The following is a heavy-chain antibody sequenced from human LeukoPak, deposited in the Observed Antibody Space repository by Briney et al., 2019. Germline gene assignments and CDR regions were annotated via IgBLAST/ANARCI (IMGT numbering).Heavy chain of an antibody. V-gene: IGHV3-21*01. J-gene: IGHJ4*02. CDR1: GFTFSSYS. CDR3: ARASSGYDFDY. D-gene: IGHD5-12*01. Sequence: GGSLRLSCAASGFTFSSYSMNWVRQAPGKGLEWVSSISSGSSYIYYADSVKGRFTISRDNAKNSLYLQMNSLRAEDTAVYYCARASSGYDFDYWGQGTLVTVSS. CDR2: ISSGSSYI.